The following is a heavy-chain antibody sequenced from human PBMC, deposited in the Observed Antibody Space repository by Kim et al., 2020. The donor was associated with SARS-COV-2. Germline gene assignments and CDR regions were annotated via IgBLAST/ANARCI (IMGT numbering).Heavy chain of an antibody. J-gene: IGHJ6*01. CDR3: ASGRGIVVAVAATSYYGM. V-gene: IGHV4-34*01. CDR2: INHSGST. D-gene: IGHD2-15*01. CDR1: GGSFSGYY. Sequence: AETLSLTCAVYGGSFSGYYWSWIRQPPGKGLEWIGEINHSGSTDYNPYLKPRVTISINTSKNQFSLKLSSVTAADTAVYDCASGRGIVVAVAATSYYGM.